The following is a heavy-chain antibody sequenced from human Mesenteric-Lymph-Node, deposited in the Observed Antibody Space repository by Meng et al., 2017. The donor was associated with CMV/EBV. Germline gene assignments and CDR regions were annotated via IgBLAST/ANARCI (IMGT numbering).Heavy chain of an antibody. Sequence: GSLRLSCTVSGGSISSYYWSWIRQPPGKGLEWIGYTYYSGNTNYNPSLKSRVTISVDTSKNQFSLQLTSVTAADTALYYCARGTEYQLLYYFDYWGQGTLVTVSS. CDR3: ARGTEYQLLYYFDY. CDR1: GGSISSYY. J-gene: IGHJ4*02. V-gene: IGHV4-59*01. CDR2: TYYSGNT. D-gene: IGHD2-2*01.